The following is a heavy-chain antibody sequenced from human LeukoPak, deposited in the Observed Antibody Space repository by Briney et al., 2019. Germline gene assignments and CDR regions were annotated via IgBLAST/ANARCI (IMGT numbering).Heavy chain of an antibody. Sequence: PGGSLRLSCAASGFTFSSYAMSWLRQAPGEGLEWVSAISGSGGSTYYADSVKGRFIISRDNSKNTLYLQMNSLRAEDTAVYYCAKDSAPSGSYDAFDIWGQGTMVTVSS. D-gene: IGHD1-26*01. V-gene: IGHV3-23*01. CDR2: ISGSGGST. J-gene: IGHJ3*02. CDR1: GFTFSSYA. CDR3: AKDSAPSGSYDAFDI.